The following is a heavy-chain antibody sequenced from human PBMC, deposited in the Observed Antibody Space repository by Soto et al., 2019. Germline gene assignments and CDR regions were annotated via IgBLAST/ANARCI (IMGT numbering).Heavy chain of an antibody. CDR3: VRNLAAGGTFYFDY. D-gene: IGHD6-13*01. J-gene: IGHJ4*02. CDR2: IRNEPKGYTT. Sequence: EVQLVESGGGLVQPGGSLRLSCAASGFTFSDHYMDWVRQAPGKGMDWVGRIRNEPKGYTTEYAASVKGRFTISRYDSDNSLYLQMNNLKTEDTAVYYCVRNLAAGGTFYFDYWGQGALVTVSS. CDR1: GFTFSDHY. V-gene: IGHV3-72*01.